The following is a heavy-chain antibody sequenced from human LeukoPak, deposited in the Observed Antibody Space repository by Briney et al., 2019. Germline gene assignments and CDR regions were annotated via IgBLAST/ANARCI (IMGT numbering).Heavy chain of an antibody. CDR2: ISGSGGST. D-gene: IGHD4-11*01. V-gene: IGHV3-23*01. CDR3: AKVPGQNTVIPDY. Sequence: GGSLRLSCAASGFTFSSYAMIWVRQAPGKGLEWVSAISGSGGSTYYADSVKGRFTISRDNSKNTLYLQMNSLRAEDTAVYYCAKVPGQNTVIPDYWGQGTLVTVSS. CDR1: GFTFSSYA. J-gene: IGHJ4*02.